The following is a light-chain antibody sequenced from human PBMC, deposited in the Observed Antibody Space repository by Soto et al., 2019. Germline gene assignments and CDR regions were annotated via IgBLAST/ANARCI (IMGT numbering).Light chain of an antibody. V-gene: IGLV2-23*02. CDR1: SSDVGSYNL. Sequence: QSALTQPASVSGSPGQSITISCSGTSSDVGSYNLVSWYQHHPGKAPKLMIYEVSKRPSGVSDRFSGSKSGNTASLTISGRQSEDEADYYCCSYAGSSTLVFGGGTKLTVL. CDR3: CSYAGSSTLV. J-gene: IGLJ2*01. CDR2: EVS.